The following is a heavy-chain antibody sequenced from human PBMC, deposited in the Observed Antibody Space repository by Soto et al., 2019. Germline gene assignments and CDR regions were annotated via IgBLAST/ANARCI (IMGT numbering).Heavy chain of an antibody. CDR1: GFTFSSYA. CDR3: ANGRVVPYYFGY. Sequence: GGSLRLSCAASGFTFSSYAMSWVRQAPGKGLEWVSAISGSGGSTYYADSVKGRFTISRDNSKNTLYLQMNSLRAEDTAVYYCANGRVVPYYFGYWGQGTLVTVSS. D-gene: IGHD3-3*01. V-gene: IGHV3-23*01. J-gene: IGHJ4*02. CDR2: ISGSGGST.